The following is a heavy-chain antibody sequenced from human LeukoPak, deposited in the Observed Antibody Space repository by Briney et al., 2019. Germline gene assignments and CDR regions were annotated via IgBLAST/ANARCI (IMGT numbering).Heavy chain of an antibody. CDR2: INDDGDTT. J-gene: IGHJ4*02. V-gene: IGHV3-74*01. Sequence: GGSLRLSCAASGFTFNDYWMHWVRQAPGKGLVWVSRINDDGDTTTYADSVKGRFTISRDNAKNTLYLQMNSLRAEDTAVYYCARDSWRSFDYWGQGTLVTVSS. CDR1: GFTFNDYW. D-gene: IGHD2-15*01. CDR3: ARDSWRSFDY.